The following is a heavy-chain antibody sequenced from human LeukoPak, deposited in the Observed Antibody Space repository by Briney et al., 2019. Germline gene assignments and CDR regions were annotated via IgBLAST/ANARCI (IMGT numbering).Heavy chain of an antibody. CDR1: GGSISSSSYY. CDR2: IYYSGST. CDR3: ARERRDSSGYLYYFDY. J-gene: IGHJ4*02. D-gene: IGHD3-22*01. V-gene: IGHV4-39*07. Sequence: MASETLSLTCTVSGGSISSSSYYWGWIRRPPGKGLEWIGSIYYSGSTYYNPSLRSRVTISVDTSKNQFSLKLSSVTAADTAVYYCARERRDSSGYLYYFDYWGQGTLATVSS.